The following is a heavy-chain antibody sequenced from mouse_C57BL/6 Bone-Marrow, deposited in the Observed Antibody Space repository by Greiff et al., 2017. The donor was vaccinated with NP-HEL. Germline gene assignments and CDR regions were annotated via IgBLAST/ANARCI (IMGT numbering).Heavy chain of an antibody. Sequence: QVQLQQSGPELVKPGASVKISCKASGYSFTSYYIHWVKQRPGQGLAWIGWIYPGSGNTKYNEKFKGKATLTADTSSSTAYMQLSSLTSEDSAVYYCARWGDFDYWGQGTTLTVSS. CDR3: ARWGDFDY. CDR1: GYSFTSYY. V-gene: IGHV1-66*01. CDR2: IYPGSGNT. J-gene: IGHJ2*01.